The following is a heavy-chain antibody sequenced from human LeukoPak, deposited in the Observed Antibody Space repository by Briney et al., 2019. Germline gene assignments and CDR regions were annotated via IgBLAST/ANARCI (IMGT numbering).Heavy chain of an antibody. CDR1: GGSISSYY. J-gene: IGHJ3*02. Sequence: SETLSLTCTVSGGSISSYYWSWIRQPAGKGLEWIGRIYTSGSTNYNPSLKSRVTMSVDTSKNQFSLKLSSVTAADTAVYYCARDYDFWSGYDAFDIWGQGTMVTVSS. V-gene: IGHV4-4*07. CDR3: ARDYDFWSGYDAFDI. D-gene: IGHD3-3*01. CDR2: IYTSGST.